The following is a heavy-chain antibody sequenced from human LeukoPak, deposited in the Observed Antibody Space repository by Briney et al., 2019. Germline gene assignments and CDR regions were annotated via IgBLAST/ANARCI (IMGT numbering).Heavy chain of an antibody. V-gene: IGHV1-18*01. Sequence: GASVKVSCKASGYTFTSYGISWVRRAPGQGLEWMGWISAYNGNTNYAQKLQGRVTMTTDTSTSTAYMELRSLRSEDTAVYYCARGVQDSQPGLYYYYYYMDVWGKGTTVTVSS. D-gene: IGHD2-21*01. CDR2: ISAYNGNT. CDR3: ARGVQDSQPGLYYYYYYMDV. CDR1: GYTFTSYG. J-gene: IGHJ6*03.